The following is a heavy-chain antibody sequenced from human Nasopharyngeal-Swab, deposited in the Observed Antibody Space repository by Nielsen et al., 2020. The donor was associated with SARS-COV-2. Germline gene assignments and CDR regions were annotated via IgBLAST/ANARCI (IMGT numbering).Heavy chain of an antibody. CDR3: AKDLNSNFLNYMDV. CDR2: ISASGVTT. CDR1: GFTFSRFG. D-gene: IGHD4-11*01. V-gene: IGHV3-23*01. Sequence: GGSLRLSCAASGFTFSRFGMGWVRQAPGKGLEWVSAISASGVTTYYADSVKGRFTISRDNPKSTLYLQMNSLRAEDTAAYYCAKDLNSNFLNYMDVWGKGTTVSVSS. J-gene: IGHJ6*03.